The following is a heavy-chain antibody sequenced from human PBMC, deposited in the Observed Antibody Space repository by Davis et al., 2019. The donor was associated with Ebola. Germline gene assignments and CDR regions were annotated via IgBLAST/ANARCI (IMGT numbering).Heavy chain of an antibody. D-gene: IGHD1-26*01. CDR2: FDPQNNDI. V-gene: IGHV1-24*01. Sequence: ASVKVSCKVSGYILTELSIHWVRQSPGQGLEWMGNFDPQNNDIIHAHKFEDRVKMTEDTSTQPAQLELSSLRSDDSAVYYCAAGGSRGGFDVWGQGTMVTVS. J-gene: IGHJ3*01. CDR1: GYILTELS. CDR3: AAGGSRGGFDV.